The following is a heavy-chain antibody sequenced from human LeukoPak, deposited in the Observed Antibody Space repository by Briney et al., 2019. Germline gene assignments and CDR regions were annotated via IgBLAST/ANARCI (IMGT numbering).Heavy chain of an antibody. CDR1: GYTFTSYY. V-gene: IGHV1-46*01. CDR3: ARDRSVRAYCGGDCYYYYYYGMDV. CDR2: INPSGGST. D-gene: IGHD2-21*02. Sequence: GALVKVSCKASGYTFTSYYMHWVRQAPGQGLEWMGIINPSGGSTSYAQKFQGRVTMTRDTSTSTVYMELSSLSSEDTAVYYCARDRSVRAYCGGDCYYYYYYGMDVWGQGTTVTVSS. J-gene: IGHJ6*02.